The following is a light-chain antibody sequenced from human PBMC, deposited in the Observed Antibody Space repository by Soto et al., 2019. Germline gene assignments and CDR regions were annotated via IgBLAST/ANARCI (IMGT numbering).Light chain of an antibody. CDR1: QSISSY. CDR3: QQSYSTPWT. J-gene: IGKJ1*01. V-gene: IGKV1-39*01. CDR2: AAS. Sequence: DIQMTQSPSSLSASVGDRVTITCRASQSISSYLNWYQQKPGKAPKLLIYAASRLQSGVPSRFSGSGSGTDFTLTISSLQPADFATYYCQQSYSTPWTFGQGTKVEIK.